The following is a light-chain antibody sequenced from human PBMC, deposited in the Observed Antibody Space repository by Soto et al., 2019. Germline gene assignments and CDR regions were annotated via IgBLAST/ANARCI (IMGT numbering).Light chain of an antibody. V-gene: IGLV2-14*01. J-gene: IGLJ2*01. CDR2: EVS. Sequence: QPASVSGSPGQSITISCTGSSSDVGDYDFVSWYQQHPGKAPKLIIYEVSDRPSGVSNRFSGSKSGNTASLTISGLQAEDDAHYYCSSFTGTSTLVVFGGGTKLTV. CDR3: SSFTGTSTLVV. CDR1: SSDVGDYDF.